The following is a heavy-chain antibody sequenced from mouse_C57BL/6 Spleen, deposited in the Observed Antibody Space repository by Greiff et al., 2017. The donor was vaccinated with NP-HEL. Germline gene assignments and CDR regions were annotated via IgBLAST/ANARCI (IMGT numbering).Heavy chain of an antibody. J-gene: IGHJ4*01. CDR1: GFNIKDYY. V-gene: IGHV14-2*01. CDR3: ARSPHLRRSLYAMDY. CDR2: IDPEDGET. D-gene: IGHD1-1*01. Sequence: EVQLQESGAELVKPGASVKLSCTASGFNIKDYYMHWVKQRTEQGLEWIGRIDPEDGETKYAPKFQGKATITADTSSNTAYLQLSSLTSEDTAVYYCARSPHLRRSLYAMDYWGQGTSVTVSS.